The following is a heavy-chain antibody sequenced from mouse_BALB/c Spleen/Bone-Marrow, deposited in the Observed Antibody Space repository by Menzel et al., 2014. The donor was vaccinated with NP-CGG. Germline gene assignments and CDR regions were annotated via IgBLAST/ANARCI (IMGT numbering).Heavy chain of an antibody. D-gene: IGHD2-2*01. V-gene: IGHV1-14*01. CDR2: INTYNDGT. CDR3: GGSLYGYDWYFDV. CDR1: GYTFTSYV. Sequence: VQLQQSGPELVKPGVSVKISCKASGYTFTSYVMHWVKQSPGQGLEWIGYINTYNDGTKYNEKFKGKATMTSDKSSSTAYMELSGMTSEDSSVYYCGGSLYGYDWYFDVWGEGTTVTVSS. J-gene: IGHJ1*01.